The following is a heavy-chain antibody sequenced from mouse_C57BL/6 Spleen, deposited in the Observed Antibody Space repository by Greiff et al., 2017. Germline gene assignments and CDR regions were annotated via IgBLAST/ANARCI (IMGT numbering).Heavy chain of an antibody. J-gene: IGHJ2*01. CDR2: IDPSDSET. D-gene: IGHD5-5*01. Sequence: QVQLQQPGAELVRPGSSVKLSCKASGYTFTSYWMHWVKQRPIQGLEWIGNIDPSDSETHYNQKFKDKATLTVDKSSSTAYMQLSSLTSEDSAVYYCARESEPYLEYFDYWGQGTTLTVSS. V-gene: IGHV1-52*01. CDR3: ARESEPYLEYFDY. CDR1: GYTFTSYW.